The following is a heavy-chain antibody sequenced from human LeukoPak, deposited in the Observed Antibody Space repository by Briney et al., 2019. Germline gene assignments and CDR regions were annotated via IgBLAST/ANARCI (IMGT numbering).Heavy chain of an antibody. CDR3: AKGGHSPWYFDY. CDR1: GFTFSSYA. J-gene: IGHJ4*02. Sequence: GGSLRLSCAAPGFTFSSYAMSWVRQAPGKGLEWVSAISGSGGSTYYADSVKGRFTISRDNSKNTLYLQMNSLRAEDTAVYYCAKGGHSPWYFDYWGQGTLVTVSS. V-gene: IGHV3-23*01. CDR2: ISGSGGST. D-gene: IGHD6-13*01.